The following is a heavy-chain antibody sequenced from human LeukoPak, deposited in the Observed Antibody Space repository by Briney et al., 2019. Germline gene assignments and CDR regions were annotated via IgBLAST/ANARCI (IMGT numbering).Heavy chain of an antibody. V-gene: IGHV3-21*04. CDR2: ITSSGNYI. Sequence: PGGSLRLSCAASRFTFSSYSMNWVRQAPGKGLEWVSSITSSGNYIYYADSVKGRFTISRDNAKNSLYLQMNSLRAEDTAVYYCAKNGGMDTAMVTPGDYWGQGTLVTVSS. J-gene: IGHJ4*02. CDR3: AKNGGMDTAMVTPGDY. CDR1: RFTFSSYS. D-gene: IGHD5-18*01.